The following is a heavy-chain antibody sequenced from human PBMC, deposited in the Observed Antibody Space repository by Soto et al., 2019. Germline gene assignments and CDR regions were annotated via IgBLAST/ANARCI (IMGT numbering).Heavy chain of an antibody. CDR1: GYTLTELS. CDR2: FDPEDGET. V-gene: IGHV1-24*01. D-gene: IGHD5-18*01. Sequence: ASVKVSCKASGYTLTELSMHWVRQAPGKGLEWMGGFDPEDGETIYAQKFQDRVTMTEDTSTDTAYMELSSLRSEDTAVYYCATGDPYSYEYYFDYWGQGTLVTVSS. CDR3: ATGDPYSYEYYFDY. J-gene: IGHJ4*02.